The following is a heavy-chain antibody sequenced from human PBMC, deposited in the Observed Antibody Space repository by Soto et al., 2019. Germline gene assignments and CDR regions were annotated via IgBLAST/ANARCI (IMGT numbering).Heavy chain of an antibody. J-gene: IGHJ4*02. CDR3: ARSPRRDCYHPFEF. CDR1: GFTFSIYS. CDR2: ISSSSTYI. V-gene: IGHV3-21*01. D-gene: IGHD2-21*01. Sequence: LRLSCAASGFTFSIYSMSWVRQAPGKGLEWVSSISSSSTYIYYADSVKGRFTISRDNAKNSLYLQMNSLSAEDTAIYYCARSPRRDCYHPFEFWGQGALVTVSS.